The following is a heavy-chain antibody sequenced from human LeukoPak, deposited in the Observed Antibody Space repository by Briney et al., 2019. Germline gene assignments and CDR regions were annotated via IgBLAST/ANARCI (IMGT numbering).Heavy chain of an antibody. CDR2: INPNSGDT. J-gene: IGHJ5*02. D-gene: IGHD3-22*01. Sequence: ASVKVSCKASGYSFSGHYMDWVRQAPGQGLEWMGWINPNSGDTNFAQKFQGRVTMTRDTSINTAYMELSSLRSDDTAVYYCAAQIYYHDSTVWDPWGQGTLVTVSS. V-gene: IGHV1-2*02. CDR3: AAQIYYHDSTVWDP. CDR1: GYSFSGHY.